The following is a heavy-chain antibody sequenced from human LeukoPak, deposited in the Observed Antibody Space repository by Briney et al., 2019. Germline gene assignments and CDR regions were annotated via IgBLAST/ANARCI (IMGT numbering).Heavy chain of an antibody. J-gene: IGHJ6*02. V-gene: IGHV3-21*01. CDR3: ARVRLWFGELSGYYYGMDV. Sequence: GGSLRLSCAASGFTFSSYSMNWVRQAPGKGLVWVSSISSSSSYIYYADSVKGRFTISRDNAKNSLYLQMNSLRAEDTAVYYCARVRLWFGELSGYYYGMDVWGQGTTVTVSS. D-gene: IGHD3-10*01. CDR1: GFTFSSYS. CDR2: ISSSSSYI.